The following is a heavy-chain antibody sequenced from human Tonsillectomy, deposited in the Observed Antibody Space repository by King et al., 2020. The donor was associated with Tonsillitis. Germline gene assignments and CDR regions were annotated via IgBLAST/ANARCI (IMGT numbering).Heavy chain of an antibody. D-gene: IGHD1-26*01. CDR3: AGRIVGATWGGAFDI. Sequence: QLQESGPGLVKPSQTLSLTCTVSGGSISSGGYYWSWIRQHPGKGLEWIGYIYFSGSTYYNPSLKSLVTISVETSNNQFSLKLSSVTAADTAVFYCAGRIVGATWGGAFDIWGQGTMVTVSS. CDR1: GGSISSGGYY. J-gene: IGHJ3*02. CDR2: IYFSGST. V-gene: IGHV4-31*01.